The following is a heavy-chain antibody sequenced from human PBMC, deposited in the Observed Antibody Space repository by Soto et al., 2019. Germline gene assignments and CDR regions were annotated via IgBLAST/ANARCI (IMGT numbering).Heavy chain of an antibody. CDR3: AARHFWSGPWTDTRFDY. J-gene: IGHJ4*02. V-gene: IGHV4-4*02. CDR1: GDSINSSHW. D-gene: IGHD3-3*02. CDR2: ISHTGST. Sequence: SETLSLTCAISGDSINSSHWWNWVRQPAGKGLEWIGQISHTGSTNYNPSLTSRVNKSVDKSKSHFSLNLTSVTAADTAVYYCAARHFWSGPWTDTRFDYWGQGTLVTVSS.